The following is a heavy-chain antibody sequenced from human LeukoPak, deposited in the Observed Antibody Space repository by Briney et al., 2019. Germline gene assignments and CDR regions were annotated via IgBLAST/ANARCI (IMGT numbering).Heavy chain of an antibody. V-gene: IGHV3-21*04. CDR2: ISSSSSYI. CDR3: ANLGKYCSGFSCYK. D-gene: IGHD2-2*02. Sequence: PGGSLRLSCAASGFTFSSYSMNWVRQAPGKGLEWVSSISSSSSYIYYADSVKGRFTVSRDNSINTVYLQMNSLRAEDTAVYYCANLGKYCSGFSCYKWGQGTLVTVSS. J-gene: IGHJ4*02. CDR1: GFTFSSYS.